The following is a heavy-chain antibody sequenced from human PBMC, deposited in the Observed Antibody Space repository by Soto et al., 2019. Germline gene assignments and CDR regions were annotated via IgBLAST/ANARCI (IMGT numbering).Heavy chain of an antibody. J-gene: IGHJ6*02. CDR2: ISRSSSYI. CDR1: GFTFSSYS. V-gene: IGHV3-21*01. Sequence: EVQLVESGGGLVKPGGSLRLSCAASGFTFSSYSMNWVRQAPGKGLEWVSSISRSSSYIYYADSVKGRFTISRDNAKNSLYLQMNSLRAEDTAVYYCARDVRYSSSSGVYYYYYGMDVWGQGTTVTVSS. D-gene: IGHD6-6*01. CDR3: ARDVRYSSSSGVYYYYYGMDV.